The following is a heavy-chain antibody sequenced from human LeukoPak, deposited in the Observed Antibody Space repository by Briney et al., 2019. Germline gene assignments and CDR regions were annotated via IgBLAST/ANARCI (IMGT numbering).Heavy chain of an antibody. V-gene: IGHV3-30*02. CDR1: GFAFSNFG. CDR2: VQSDGFRT. Sequence: QPGGSLRLSCATSGFAFSNFGIHWFRQAPGKGLEWVAFVQSDGFRTYHADSVKGRFTISRDNSKNTLYLQMSSLRPEDTAMYYCAKDLHALVVVPVAASLDYWGQGTLVTVSS. J-gene: IGHJ4*02. D-gene: IGHD2-2*01. CDR3: AKDLHALVVVPVAASLDY.